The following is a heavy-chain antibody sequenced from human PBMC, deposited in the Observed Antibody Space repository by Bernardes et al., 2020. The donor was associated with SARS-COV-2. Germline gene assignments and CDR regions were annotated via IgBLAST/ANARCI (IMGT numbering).Heavy chain of an antibody. Sequence: GGSLRLSCAASGFTFSNYWMHWVRQAPGKGLVWVSRISGDGSSASYADSLKGRFTVSRDNAKNTQRITALRLQSSLRAEDTAVYYCVVARGLGGYGMDVWGQGTTVTVSS. CDR2: ISGDGSSA. CDR1: GFTFSNYW. CDR3: VVARGLGGYGMDV. J-gene: IGHJ6*02. V-gene: IGHV3-74*01. D-gene: IGHD2-15*01.